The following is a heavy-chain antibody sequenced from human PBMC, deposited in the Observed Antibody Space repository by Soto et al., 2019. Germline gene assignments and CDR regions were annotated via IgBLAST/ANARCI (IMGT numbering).Heavy chain of an antibody. CDR2: MSFDGSHK. V-gene: IGHV3-30*18. J-gene: IGHJ3*02. Sequence: GGSLRLSCAASGFIFSNYGMHWVRQAPGKGLEWVAVMSFDGSHKYYADSVKGRFTISRDNSKNTLYLQMDSLRAEDTAVYYCAKGYCSITSCYDDAFDIWGQGTMVTVSS. D-gene: IGHD2-2*01. CDR3: AKGYCSITSCYDDAFDI. CDR1: GFIFSNYG.